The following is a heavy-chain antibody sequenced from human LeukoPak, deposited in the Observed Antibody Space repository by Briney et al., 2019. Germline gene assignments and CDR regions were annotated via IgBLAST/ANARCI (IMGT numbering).Heavy chain of an antibody. Sequence: ASVKVSCKAYGYTFTRYYVLWVRQAPGQGLEWMGWINPNSGGTHSAQKFQGRVTMTRDTSISTAYMELSRLTSDDTAVYYCARWVGYSNWFDPWGQGTLVTVSS. CDR2: INPNSGGT. CDR3: ARWVGYSNWFDP. J-gene: IGHJ5*02. D-gene: IGHD2-15*01. V-gene: IGHV1-2*02. CDR1: GYTFTRYY.